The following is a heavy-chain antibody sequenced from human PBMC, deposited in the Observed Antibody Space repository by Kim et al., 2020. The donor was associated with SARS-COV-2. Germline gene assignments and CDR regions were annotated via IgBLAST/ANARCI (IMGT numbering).Heavy chain of an antibody. J-gene: IGHJ4*02. CDR3: ARVTRAAAFDY. CDR2: T. Sequence: TYYNPSLKSRVTISVDTSKNQFSLKLSSVTAADTAVYYCARVTRAAAFDYWGQGTLVTVSS. V-gene: IGHV4-31*02. D-gene: IGHD6-13*01.